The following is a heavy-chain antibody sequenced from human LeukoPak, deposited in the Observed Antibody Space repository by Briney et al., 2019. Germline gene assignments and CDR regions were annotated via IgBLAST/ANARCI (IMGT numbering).Heavy chain of an antibody. CDR1: GGSFSGYY. CDR2: INHSGST. J-gene: IGHJ3*02. Sequence: SETLSLTCAVYGGSFSGYYWSWIRQPPGKGLEWIGEINHSGSTNYNPSLKSRVTISVDTSKNQFSLKLSSVTAADTAVYYCARGYGSPVVLRYFDWLDDAFDIWGQGTMVTVSS. D-gene: IGHD3-9*01. V-gene: IGHV4-34*01. CDR3: ARGYGSPVVLRYFDWLDDAFDI.